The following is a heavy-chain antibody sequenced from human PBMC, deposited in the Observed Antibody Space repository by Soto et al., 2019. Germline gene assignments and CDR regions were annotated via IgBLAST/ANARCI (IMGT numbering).Heavy chain of an antibody. D-gene: IGHD6-19*01. J-gene: IGHJ4*02. CDR2: INAGNGNT. CDR1: GYTFTSYA. Sequence: GASVKVSCKASGYTFTSYAMHWVRQAPGQRLEWIGWINAGNGNTKYSQKFQGRVTITRDTSASTAYMELSSLRSEDTAVYYCARDSRMYSSGWYIYFDYWGQGTLVTVSS. CDR3: ARDSRMYSSGWYIYFDY. V-gene: IGHV1-3*01.